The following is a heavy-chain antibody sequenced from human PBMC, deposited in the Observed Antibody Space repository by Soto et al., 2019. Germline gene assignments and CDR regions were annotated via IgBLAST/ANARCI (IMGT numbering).Heavy chain of an antibody. CDR3: ARDKDYSNYARRLYGMDV. CDR1: GFTFSSYA. J-gene: IGHJ6*02. V-gene: IGHV3-30-3*01. Sequence: QVQLVESGGGVVQPGRSLRLSCAASGFTFSSYAMHWVRQAPGKGLEWVAVISYDGSNKYYADSVKGRFTIFRDNSKNTLYLQMNSLRAEDTAVYYCARDKDYSNYARRLYGMDVWGQGTTVTVSS. CDR2: ISYDGSNK. D-gene: IGHD4-4*01.